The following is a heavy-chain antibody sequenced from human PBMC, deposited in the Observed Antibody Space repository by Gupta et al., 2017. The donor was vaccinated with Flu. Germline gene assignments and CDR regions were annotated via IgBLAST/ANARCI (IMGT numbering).Heavy chain of an antibody. D-gene: IGHD3-10*01. J-gene: IGHJ4*02. CDR2: MNPNSGNT. CDR1: GYTFTSYD. V-gene: IGHV1-8*01. Sequence: QVQLVQSGAEVKKPGASVKVSCKASGYTFTSYDINWVRQATGQGLEWMGWMNPNSGNTGYAQKFQGRVTMTRNTSISTAYMELSSLRSEDTAVYYCARARTYYYGSGSGRGYFDYWGQGTLVTVSS. CDR3: ARARTYYYGSGSGRGYFDY.